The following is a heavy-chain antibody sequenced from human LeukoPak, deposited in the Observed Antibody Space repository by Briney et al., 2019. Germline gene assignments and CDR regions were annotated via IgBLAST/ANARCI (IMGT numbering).Heavy chain of an antibody. V-gene: IGHV3-7*04. CDR1: GFTFSSYW. Sequence: GGSLRLSCAASGFTFSSYWMSWVRQAPGKGLEWVANIKQDGSEKYYVDSVKGRFTISRDNAKNSLCPQMNSLRAEDTAVYYCARVTVITVGGVDYWGQGTLVTVSS. CDR3: ARVTVITVGGVDY. CDR2: IKQDGSEK. J-gene: IGHJ4*02. D-gene: IGHD1-14*01.